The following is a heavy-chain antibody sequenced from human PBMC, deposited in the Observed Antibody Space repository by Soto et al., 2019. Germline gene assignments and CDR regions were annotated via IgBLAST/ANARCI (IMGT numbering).Heavy chain of an antibody. CDR1: GGTFSSYA. J-gene: IGHJ4*02. CDR2: IIPICGTA. D-gene: IGHD6-13*01. V-gene: IGHV1-69*06. Sequence: QVQLVQSGAEVKKPGASLKVSCKASGGTFSSYAISWVRQSPGQGLEWMGGIIPICGTANYAQKFQGRVTITADKSTSTAYLELSSLRSEDTAGYYCARSAGIAAAFDYWCQGTLVTV. CDR3: ARSAGIAAAFDY.